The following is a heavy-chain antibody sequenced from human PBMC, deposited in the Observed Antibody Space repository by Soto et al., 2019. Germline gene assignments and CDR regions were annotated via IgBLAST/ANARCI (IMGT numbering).Heavy chain of an antibody. CDR1: GFTFSTYS. CDR2: ISSSSSYI. Sequence: EVQLVESGGGLVKPGGSLRLSCAASGFTFSTYSMNWVRQAPGKGLEWVSSISSSSSYIYYEDSVKGRFTVSRDNAKNSPYLQMNSLRAEDTAVYYCARDPRPNYGSGSYYSYYYYYYMGVWGKGTTVTVSS. J-gene: IGHJ6*03. D-gene: IGHD3-10*01. CDR3: ARDPRPNYGSGSYYSYYYYYYMGV. V-gene: IGHV3-21*01.